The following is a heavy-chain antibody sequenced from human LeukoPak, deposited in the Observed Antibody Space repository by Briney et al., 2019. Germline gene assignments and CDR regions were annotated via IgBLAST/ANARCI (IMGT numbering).Heavy chain of an antibody. CDR1: GYTFTGYY. CDR2: INPNSGGT. V-gene: IGHV1-2*02. CDR3: ARECIRTARITIFGVVGY. J-gene: IGHJ4*02. D-gene: IGHD3-3*01. Sequence: GASVKVSCKASGYTFTGYYMHWVRQAPGQGLEWMGWINPNSGGTNCAQKFQGRVTMTRDTSISTAYMELSRLRSDDTAVYYCARECIRTARITIFGVVGYWGQGTLVTVSS.